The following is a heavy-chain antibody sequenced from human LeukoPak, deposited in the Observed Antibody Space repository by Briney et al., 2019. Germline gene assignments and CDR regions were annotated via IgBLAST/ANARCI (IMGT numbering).Heavy chain of an antibody. J-gene: IGHJ3*01. CDR1: GFTFNKYA. Sequence: PGGSLRLSCVVSGFTFNKYAMSWVRQAPGKGLEWVSVISESGDKTLYAASVRGRFTISRDNSKNTLSLQMNSLRAEDTALYYCAKGDDGDWSAFDFWGQGTMVTVSP. CDR3: AKGDDGDWSAFDF. CDR2: ISESGDKT. D-gene: IGHD2-21*02. V-gene: IGHV3-23*01.